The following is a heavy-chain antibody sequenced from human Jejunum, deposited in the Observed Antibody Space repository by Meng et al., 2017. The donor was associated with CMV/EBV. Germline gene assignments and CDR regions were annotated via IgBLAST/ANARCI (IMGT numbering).Heavy chain of an antibody. D-gene: IGHD3-10*01. Sequence: QAQLVQSGGEVKKPGASVKVSCKASGYTFTNYGITWVRQAPGQGLEWMGWISAYNGNTNYAQTLQGRVTMTTDTSTSTAYMELGSLRSEDTAVYYCARGPSIGVRGVFYFDYWGQGTLVTVSS. V-gene: IGHV1-18*01. CDR2: ISAYNGNT. J-gene: IGHJ4*02. CDR3: ARGPSIGVRGVFYFDY. CDR1: GYTFTNYG.